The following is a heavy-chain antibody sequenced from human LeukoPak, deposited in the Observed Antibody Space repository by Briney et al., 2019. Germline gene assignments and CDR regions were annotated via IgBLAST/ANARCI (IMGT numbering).Heavy chain of an antibody. CDR1: GGSISSSSYY. V-gene: IGHV4-39*07. J-gene: IGHJ4*02. D-gene: IGHD4-17*01. Sequence: SETLSLTCTVSGGSISSSSYYWGWIRQPPGKGLEWIGSIYYSGSTYYNPSLKSRVTISVDTSKNQFSLKLYSVTAADTAVYFCARGDLYGDFDYWGQGTLVTVSS. CDR2: IYYSGST. CDR3: ARGDLYGDFDY.